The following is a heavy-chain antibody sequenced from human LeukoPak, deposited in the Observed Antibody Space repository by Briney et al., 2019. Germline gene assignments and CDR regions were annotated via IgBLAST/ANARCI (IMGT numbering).Heavy chain of an antibody. Sequence: PGGSLRLSCAASGFTFINYAIHWVRQAPGKGLEYVSSISGDGGSTYYANSVKGRFTISRDNSKNTLYLQMNSLRAEDTAVYYCAREKPGTTDDAFDIWGQGTMVTVSS. CDR2: ISGDGGST. CDR3: AREKPGTTDDAFDI. J-gene: IGHJ3*02. V-gene: IGHV3-64*01. CDR1: GFTFINYA. D-gene: IGHD1-7*01.